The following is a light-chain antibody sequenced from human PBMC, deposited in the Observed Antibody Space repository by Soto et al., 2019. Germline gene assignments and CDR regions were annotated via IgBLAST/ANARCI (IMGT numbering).Light chain of an antibody. J-gene: IGLJ2*01. CDR1: SSNIGSNV. CDR2: SNN. CDR3: ASWDDSLSAVL. Sequence: SVLTQPPSASGTPGQRVTISCSGSSSNIGSNVVNWYQQLPGTAPKLLIYSNNQRPSGVPDRFSGSKSGTSASLAISGLQSEDETDYYCASWDDSLSAVLFGGGTQLTVL. V-gene: IGLV1-44*01.